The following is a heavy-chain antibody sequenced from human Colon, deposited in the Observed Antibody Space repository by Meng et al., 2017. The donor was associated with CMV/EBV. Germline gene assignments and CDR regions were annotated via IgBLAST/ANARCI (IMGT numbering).Heavy chain of an antibody. Sequence: GESLKIPCAASGFAFSYSEMNWVRQAPGKGLEWVAYISSSGRDIYYADSVKGRITISRDNAKNALYLQMNSLRAEDSAIYYCGKEGVGRGDPFDHWGQGTLVTVSS. J-gene: IGHJ5*02. CDR3: GKEGVGRGDPFDH. D-gene: IGHD3-3*01. V-gene: IGHV3-48*03. CDR1: GFAFSYSE. CDR2: ISSSGRDI.